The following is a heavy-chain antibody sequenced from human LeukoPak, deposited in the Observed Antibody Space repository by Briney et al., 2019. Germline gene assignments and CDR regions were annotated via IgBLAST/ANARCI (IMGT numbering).Heavy chain of an antibody. CDR3: AKFRGENASSWYLGPDY. D-gene: IGHD6-13*01. CDR1: GFTFSSYS. J-gene: IGHJ4*02. V-gene: IGHV3-30*18. CDR2: ISFDGSNK. Sequence: GGSLRLSCAASGFTFSSYSMNWVRQAPGKGLEWVAVISFDGSNKYYAKSVKGRFTISRDNSKNTLYLQMNSLKLEDTAMYYCAKFRGENASSWYLGPDYWGQGTLVTVSS.